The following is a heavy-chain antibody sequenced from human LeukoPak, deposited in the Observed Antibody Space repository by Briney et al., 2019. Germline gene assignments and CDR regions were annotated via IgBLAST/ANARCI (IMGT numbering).Heavy chain of an antibody. D-gene: IGHD1-1*01. CDR1: GGSISSYY. CDR3: ARVNDWPDLDY. V-gene: IGHV4-59*01. J-gene: IGHJ4*02. CDR2: INYSGST. Sequence: PSETLSLTCTVSGGSISSYYWSWIRQFPGKGLEWIGYINYSGSTNYNPSLKGRVTISVDTSKNQLALKLTSVTAADTAVFYCARVNDWPDLDYWGQGTLVTVSS.